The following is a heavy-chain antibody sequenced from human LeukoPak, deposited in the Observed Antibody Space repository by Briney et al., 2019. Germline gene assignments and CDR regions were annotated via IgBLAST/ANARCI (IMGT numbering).Heavy chain of an antibody. CDR3: ARGPPYWTNGVCFHLDY. Sequence: ASVKVSCKASGGTFSSYAISWVRQAPGQGLEWMGGIIPIFGTANYAQKFQGRVTITADESTSTAYMELSSLRSEDTAVYYCARGPPYWTNGVCFHLDYLGPGTLVPVSS. V-gene: IGHV1-69*13. J-gene: IGHJ4*02. D-gene: IGHD2-8*01. CDR1: GGTFSSYA. CDR2: IIPIFGTA.